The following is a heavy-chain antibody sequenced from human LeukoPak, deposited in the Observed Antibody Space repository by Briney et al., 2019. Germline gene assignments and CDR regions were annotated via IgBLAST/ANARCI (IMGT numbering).Heavy chain of an antibody. CDR3: ARDLSGLHPDY. J-gene: IGHJ4*02. D-gene: IGHD4-11*01. CDR2: IWYDGSNK. Sequence: PEGSLRLSCAASGFTFSSYGMHWVRQAPGKGLEWVAVIWYDGSNKYYADSVKGRFTISRDNSKNTLYLQMNSLGVEDTAVYYCARDLSGLHPDYWGQGTLVTVSS. V-gene: IGHV3-33*01. CDR1: GFTFSSYG.